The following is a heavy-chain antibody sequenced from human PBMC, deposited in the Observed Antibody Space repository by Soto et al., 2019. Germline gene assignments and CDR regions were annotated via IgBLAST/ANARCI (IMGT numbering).Heavy chain of an antibody. CDR1: GFTFSSYS. Sequence: EVQLVESGGGLVQPGGSLRLSCAASGFTFSSYSMNWVRQPPGKGLEWVSYISSTGNSIEYADSAKGRFTISRDNAKNSLYLQMNSLRAEDTAVYYCARVTAYGAYASAVFQDWRQGTLVDVSS. CDR3: ARVTAYGAYASAVFQD. CDR2: ISSTGNSI. V-gene: IGHV3-48*01. D-gene: IGHD4-17*01. J-gene: IGHJ1*01.